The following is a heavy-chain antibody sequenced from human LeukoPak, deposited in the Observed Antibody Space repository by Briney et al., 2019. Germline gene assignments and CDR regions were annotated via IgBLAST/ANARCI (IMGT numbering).Heavy chain of an antibody. Sequence: GGSLRLSCAASGFTFSSYSMNWVRQAPGKGLEWVSSISSSSSYIYYADSVKGRFTISRDNSKNTLYLQMNSLRAEDTAVYYCARGASGYLIDYWGQGTLVTVSS. D-gene: IGHD6-25*01. CDR2: ISSSSSYI. V-gene: IGHV3-21*01. CDR1: GFTFSSYS. CDR3: ARGASGYLIDY. J-gene: IGHJ4*02.